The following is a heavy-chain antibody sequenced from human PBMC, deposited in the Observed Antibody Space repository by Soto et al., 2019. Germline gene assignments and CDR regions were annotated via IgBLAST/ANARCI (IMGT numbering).Heavy chain of an antibody. J-gene: IGHJ3*02. CDR1: GGTFSSYA. CDR2: IIPIFGTA. D-gene: IGHD1-26*01. Sequence: QVQLVQSGAEVKKPGSSVKVSCKASGGTFSSYAISWVRQAPGQGLEWMGGIIPIFGTANYAQKFQGRVTITADESTSTAYMELSSLRSEDTAVYYCARERFGVGATDRVGDDAFDIWGQGTMVTVSS. V-gene: IGHV1-69*01. CDR3: ARERFGVGATDRVGDDAFDI.